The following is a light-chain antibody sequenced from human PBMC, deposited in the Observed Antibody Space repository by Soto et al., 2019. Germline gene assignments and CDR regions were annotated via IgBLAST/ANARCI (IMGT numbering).Light chain of an antibody. V-gene: IGKV3-15*01. CDR1: QTVSSN. J-gene: IGKJ3*01. CDR2: GAS. CDR3: QQYNDWPPFT. Sequence: EIVMTQSPATLSVSPGERATLSCRASQTVSSNLAWYQQKPGQAPRLLIHGASTRAAGIPARFSGSGSGTEFTLTISSRQSEDFAVSYCQQYNDWPPFTVGPGTRVAIK.